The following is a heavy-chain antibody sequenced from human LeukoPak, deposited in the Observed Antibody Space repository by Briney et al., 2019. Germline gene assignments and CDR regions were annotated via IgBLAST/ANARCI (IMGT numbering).Heavy chain of an antibody. V-gene: IGHV3-7*01. J-gene: IGHJ5*02. D-gene: IGHD3-22*01. Sequence: PGGSLRLSCAASGFTFSSYWVSWVRQAPGKGLEWVANIKQDGSEKYYVDSVKGRFTTSRDNAKNSLYLQMNSLRAEDTAVYYCARGREYYYDSSGYYWFDPWGQGTLVTVSS. CDR2: IKQDGSEK. CDR3: ARGREYYYDSSGYYWFDP. CDR1: GFTFSSYW.